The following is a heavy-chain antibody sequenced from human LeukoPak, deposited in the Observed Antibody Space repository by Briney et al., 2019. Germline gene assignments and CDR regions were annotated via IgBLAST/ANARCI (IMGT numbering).Heavy chain of an antibody. CDR1: GFMFSTSG. CDR2: INDIGADT. V-gene: IGHV3-23*01. CDR3: AKGAYYDL. J-gene: IGHJ4*02. Sequence: GGSLRLSCAASGFMFSTSGMTWVRQPPGRGLEWVSTINDIGADTYYADSVRGRFTISRDNSKNTLYLEMNSLRVEDTAVYYCAKGAYYDLWGQGTLVTVSS. D-gene: IGHD3-22*01.